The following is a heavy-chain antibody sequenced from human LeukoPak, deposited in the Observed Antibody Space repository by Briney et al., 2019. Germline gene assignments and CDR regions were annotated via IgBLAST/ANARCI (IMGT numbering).Heavy chain of an antibody. Sequence: GRSLRLSCAASGFTFNRYRLHWVRQAPGKGLEWVAVISYDGRYQFYADPVKGRFTVSRDNSKNTLSLQMNSLRAEDTAVYHCARMMTDFDGSGHDIQRGAFDIWGQGTMVTVS. J-gene: IGHJ3*02. CDR2: ISYDGRYQ. CDR3: ARMMTDFDGSGHDIQRGAFDI. V-gene: IGHV3-30*04. CDR1: GFTFNRYR. D-gene: IGHD3-22*01.